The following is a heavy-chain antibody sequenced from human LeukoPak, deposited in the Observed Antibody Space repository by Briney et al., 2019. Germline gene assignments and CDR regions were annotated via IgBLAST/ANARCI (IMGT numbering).Heavy chain of an antibody. CDR3: ARLMTSIPLRFDY. CDR2: ISPYNGNT. D-gene: IGHD2-21*02. Sequence: ASVKVSCKASGYTFTSHGISWVRQAPGQGLEWMGWISPYNGNTNYTQKLQGRVTMTTDTSTSTAYMELRSLRSDDTAVYYCARLMTSIPLRFDYWGQGTLVTVSS. CDR1: GYTFTSHG. J-gene: IGHJ4*02. V-gene: IGHV1-18*01.